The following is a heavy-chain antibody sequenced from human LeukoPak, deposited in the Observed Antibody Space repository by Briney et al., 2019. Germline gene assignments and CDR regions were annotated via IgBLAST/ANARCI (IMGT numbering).Heavy chain of an antibody. CDR2: ISYDGRNK. CDR3: ARAGKWELLVDY. J-gene: IGHJ4*02. Sequence: GRSLRLSCAASGFTFSSYAMHWVRQAPGKGLEWVAVISYDGRNKYYADSVKGRFTISRDNSKNTLYLQMNSLRAEDTAVYYCARAGKWELLVDYWGQGTLVTVSS. CDR1: GFTFSSYA. D-gene: IGHD1-26*01. V-gene: IGHV3-30*04.